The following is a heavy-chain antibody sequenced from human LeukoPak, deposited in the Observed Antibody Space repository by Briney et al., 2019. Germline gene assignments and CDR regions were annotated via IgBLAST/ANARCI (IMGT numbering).Heavy chain of an antibody. J-gene: IGHJ4*02. Sequence: SVKVSCKASGGTFSSYAISWVRQAPGQGLEWMGGIIPIFGTANYAQKFQGRVTIITDESTSTAYMEVRSLRSDDTAVYYCARGGPFPSGSSSREYYLDYWGQGTLVTVSS. CDR3: ARGGPFPSGSSSREYYLDY. D-gene: IGHD6-6*01. CDR2: IIPIFGTA. V-gene: IGHV1-69*05. CDR1: GGTFSSYA.